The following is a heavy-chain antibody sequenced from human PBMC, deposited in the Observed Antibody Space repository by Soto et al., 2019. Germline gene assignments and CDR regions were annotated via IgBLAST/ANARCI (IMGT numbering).Heavy chain of an antibody. CDR1: GGSIFSHY. V-gene: IGHV4-59*11. J-gene: IGHJ3*02. CDR2: VYYSGST. D-gene: IGHD3-16*01. CDR3: ARGHNLGGSTFDI. Sequence: PSETLSLTCTVSGGSIFSHYWGWLRQPPGKGLEWIAYVYYSGSTNYNPSLKSRATISVDMSNNQFSLRLNSMTAADTAVYLCARGHNLGGSTFDIWGQGTTVTVSS.